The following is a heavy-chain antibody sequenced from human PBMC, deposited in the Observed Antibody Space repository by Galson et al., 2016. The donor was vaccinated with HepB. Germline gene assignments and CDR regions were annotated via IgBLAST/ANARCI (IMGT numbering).Heavy chain of an antibody. Sequence: SLRLSCAASGFTFSTYNMHWVRQAPGKGLEWVSSISNSNSYIYYTDSVKSRFTISRDNAKNSLYLQMNSLRAEDTAVYYCAKGGFRLLDTWGQGTLVTVSS. CDR1: GFTFSTYN. D-gene: IGHD3-10*01. V-gene: IGHV3-21*04. CDR3: AKGGFRLLDT. J-gene: IGHJ5*02. CDR2: ISNSNSYI.